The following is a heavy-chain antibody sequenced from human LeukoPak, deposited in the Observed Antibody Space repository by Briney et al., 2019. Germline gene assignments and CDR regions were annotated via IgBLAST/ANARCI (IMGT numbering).Heavy chain of an antibody. CDR2: ISSSSSYI. D-gene: IGHD4-23*01. Sequence: GGSLRLSCAASGFTFSSYSMNWVRQAPGKGLEWVSSISSSSSYIYYADSVKGRFTISRDNAKNSLYLQMNSLRAEDTAVYYCARESTVVTADGAFDIWGQGTMVTVSS. V-gene: IGHV3-21*01. CDR1: GFTFSSYS. CDR3: ARESTVVTADGAFDI. J-gene: IGHJ3*02.